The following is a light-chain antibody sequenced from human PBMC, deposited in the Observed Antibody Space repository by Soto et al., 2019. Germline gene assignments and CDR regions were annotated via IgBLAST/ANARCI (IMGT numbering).Light chain of an antibody. CDR1: SSDVGAYDY. CDR3: SSYTTDTTWV. J-gene: IGLJ3*02. Sequence: QSALTQPASMSGSPGQSITISCTGTSSDVGAYDYVSWYQQHPGKAPKLIISEVSNRPSGVSDRFSGSKSANTASLTISGLQAEYEADYYCSSYTTDTTWVFGGGTKLTVL. V-gene: IGLV2-14*01. CDR2: EVS.